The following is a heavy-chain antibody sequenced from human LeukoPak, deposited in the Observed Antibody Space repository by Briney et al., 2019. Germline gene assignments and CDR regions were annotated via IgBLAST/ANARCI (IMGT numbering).Heavy chain of an antibody. Sequence: GRSLRLSCAASGFTFSSYAMHWVRQAPGKGLEWVAAISYDGSNKYYADSVKGRFTISRDNSKNTLYLQMNSLRAEDTAVYYCARDPIWFGELLYGGNWFDPWGQGTLVTVSS. CDR1: GFTFSSYA. CDR2: ISYDGSNK. J-gene: IGHJ5*02. CDR3: ARDPIWFGELLYGGNWFDP. D-gene: IGHD3-10*01. V-gene: IGHV3-30*04.